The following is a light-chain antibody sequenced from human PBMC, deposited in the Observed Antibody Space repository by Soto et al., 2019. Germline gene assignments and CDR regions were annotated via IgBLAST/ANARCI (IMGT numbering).Light chain of an antibody. V-gene: IGLV2-14*01. CDR2: DVS. CDR1: SSDVGGYNY. CDR3: SSYTSSSTSRV. Sequence: QSGLTQPASVSGSPGQSITISCTGTSSDVGGYNYVSWYQQHPGKAPKLMIYDVSNRPSGVSNRFSGSKSGNTASLTISGLQAEDEADYYCSSYTSSSTSRVFGTGTKLTVL. J-gene: IGLJ1*01.